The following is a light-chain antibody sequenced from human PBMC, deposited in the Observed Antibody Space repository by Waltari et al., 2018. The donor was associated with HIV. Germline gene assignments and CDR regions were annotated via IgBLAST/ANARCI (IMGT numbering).Light chain of an antibody. CDR2: RDN. Sequence: QSVLPPPPSASGTPGQRVTISCSRSSSNVRNTVSWYQQLPGTAPKVLIYRDNQRPSGVPDRFSGSRSGTSASLDVSGLRSEDEANYFCAAWDDILSGWVFGGGTKLTVL. CDR3: AAWDDILSGWV. J-gene: IGLJ3*02. V-gene: IGLV1-47*01. CDR1: SSNVRNT.